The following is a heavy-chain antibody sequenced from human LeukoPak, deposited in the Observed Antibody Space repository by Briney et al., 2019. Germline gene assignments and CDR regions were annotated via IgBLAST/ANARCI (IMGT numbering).Heavy chain of an antibody. Sequence: PGRSLRLSCAVSGFTFSSYGMHWVRQAPGKGLEWVAVIWYDGSNKYYADSVKGRFTISRDNSKNTLYLQMNSLRAEDTAVYYCAKVLTYYYYMDVWGKGTTVTVSS. J-gene: IGHJ6*03. CDR3: AKVLTYYYYMDV. CDR1: GFTFSSYG. CDR2: IWYDGSNK. D-gene: IGHD2-8*01. V-gene: IGHV3-33*06.